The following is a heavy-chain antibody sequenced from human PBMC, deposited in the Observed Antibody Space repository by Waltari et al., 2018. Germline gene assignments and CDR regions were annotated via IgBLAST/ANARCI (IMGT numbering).Heavy chain of an antibody. CDR2: INSDGSDT. CDR1: GFAFSSFW. CDR3: TRDSPSWI. V-gene: IGHV3-74*01. Sequence: EWQLVESGGGLVQPGGSLKLSCAASGFAFSSFWMHWVRQVPGQGLVWVSRINSDGSDTSYADSVRGRFTVSRDNAKNMVYLQMKSLRAEDTAIYYCTRDSPSWIWGQGTMVSVSS. J-gene: IGHJ3*02.